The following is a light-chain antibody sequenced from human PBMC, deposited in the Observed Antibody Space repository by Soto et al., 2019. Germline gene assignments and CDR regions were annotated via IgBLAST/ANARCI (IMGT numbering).Light chain of an antibody. CDR3: QTWGAGSP. CDR2: HNSDGSH. CDR1: SLKSSYA. J-gene: IGLJ2*01. Sequence: QPVLTQSPSASASLGASVELTCTLSSLKSSYAIAWHQQQPEKGPRYLMKHNSDGSHSKGDAIPDRFSGSISGAERYLTILRRQSEDEADYYSQTWGAGSPVGGGTKVTVL. V-gene: IGLV4-69*01.